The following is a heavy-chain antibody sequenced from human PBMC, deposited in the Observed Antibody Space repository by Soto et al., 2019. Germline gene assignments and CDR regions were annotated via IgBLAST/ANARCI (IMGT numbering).Heavy chain of an antibody. J-gene: IGHJ6*02. CDR2: KHTSGTT. D-gene: IGHD3-16*01. CDR1: GGSISGYY. Sequence: LSLTCTVSGGSISGYYWTWIRQPAGKGLEWIGRKHTSGTTNYNPSLKSRVTMSIDTSTNQFSLNLSSVTAADTAVYYCARGGEFYVLDVWGQGTTVTVSS. CDR3: ARGGEFYVLDV. V-gene: IGHV4-4*07.